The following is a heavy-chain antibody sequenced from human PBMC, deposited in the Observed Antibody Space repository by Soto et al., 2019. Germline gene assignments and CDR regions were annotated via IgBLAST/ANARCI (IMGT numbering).Heavy chain of an antibody. CDR2: MNPNSGNT. CDR3: ARGGGYSNYVSYYYYYMDI. Sequence: ASVKVSCKASGYTFTSYDINWVRQATGQGLEWMGWMNPNSGNTGYAQKFQGRVTMTRNTSISTAYMELSSLRSEDTAVYYCARGGGYSNYVSYYYYYMDIWGKGTTVTVS. CDR1: GYTFTSYD. D-gene: IGHD4-4*01. J-gene: IGHJ6*03. V-gene: IGHV1-8*01.